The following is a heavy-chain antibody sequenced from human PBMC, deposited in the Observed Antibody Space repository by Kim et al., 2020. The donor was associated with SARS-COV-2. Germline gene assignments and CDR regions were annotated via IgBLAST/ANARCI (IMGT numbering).Heavy chain of an antibody. J-gene: IGHJ3*02. V-gene: IGHV3-21*01. CDR2: ISSSSSYI. Sequence: VGSLRLSCAASGFTFSSYSMNWVRQAPGKGLEWVSSISSSSSYIYYADSVKGRFTISRDNAKNSLYLQMNSLRAEDTAVYYCASARVDVVVVAATQDSLYIWGPGKMVTVSS. CDR1: GFTFSSYS. CDR3: ASARVDVVVVAATQDSLYI. D-gene: IGHD2-15*01.